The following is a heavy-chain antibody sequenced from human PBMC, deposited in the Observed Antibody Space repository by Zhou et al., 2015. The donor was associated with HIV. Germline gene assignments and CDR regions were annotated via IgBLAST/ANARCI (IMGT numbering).Heavy chain of an antibody. V-gene: IGHV1-69*06. CDR3: ARTDTYYYDSSGYYYGGAFDI. CDR2: IIPIFGTA. D-gene: IGHD3-22*01. Sequence: QVQLVQSGAEVKKPGSSVKVSCKASGGTFSSYAISWVRQAPGQGLEWMGGIIPIFGTANYAQKFQGRVTITADKSTSTAYMELSSLRSEDTAVYYCARTDTYYYDSSGYYYGGAFDIWGQGTMVTVSS. CDR1: GGTFSSYA. J-gene: IGHJ3*02.